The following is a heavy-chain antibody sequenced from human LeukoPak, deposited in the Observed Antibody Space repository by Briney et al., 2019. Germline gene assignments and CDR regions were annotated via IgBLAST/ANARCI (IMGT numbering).Heavy chain of an antibody. Sequence: GGSLRLSCAASGFTFSEFWMSWVRQAPGKGLEWLANIKEDGSKKYYVDSVKGRFTISRDNAKNTLYLQMNSLRAEDTAVYYCARGATYAYYQDYWGQGTLVTVSS. D-gene: IGHD1-26*01. V-gene: IGHV3-7*01. CDR2: IKEDGSKK. J-gene: IGHJ4*02. CDR3: ARGATYAYYQDY. CDR1: GFTFSEFW.